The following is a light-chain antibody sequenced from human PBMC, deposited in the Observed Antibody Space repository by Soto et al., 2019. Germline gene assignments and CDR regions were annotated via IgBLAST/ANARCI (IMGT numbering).Light chain of an antibody. CDR2: TGS. J-gene: IGKJ4*01. CDR3: KQANSFPLT. CDR1: QGISNW. Sequence: DIQMTQSPSSVSASVGDRVSITCRASQGISNWLAWYQQKPGRAPKLLIYTGSSLQSGVPSRFSGTGSGTDSTPTISSLQPEEVATSYCKQANSFPLTFGGGTKVEIK. V-gene: IGKV1-12*01.